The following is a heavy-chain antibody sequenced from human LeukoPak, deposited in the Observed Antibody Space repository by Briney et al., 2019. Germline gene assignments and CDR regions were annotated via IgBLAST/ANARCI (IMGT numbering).Heavy chain of an antibody. CDR3: ARGVGELHYYYYYMDV. CDR2: ISSSSSYI. V-gene: IGHV3-21*01. CDR1: GFTFSSYS. D-gene: IGHD3-10*01. Sequence: PGGSLRLSCAASGFTFSSYSMNWVRQAPGKGLEWVSSISSSSSYIYYADSVKGRCTISRDNAKNSLYLQMNSLRAEDTAVYYCARGVGELHYYYYYMDVWGKGTTVTVSS. J-gene: IGHJ6*03.